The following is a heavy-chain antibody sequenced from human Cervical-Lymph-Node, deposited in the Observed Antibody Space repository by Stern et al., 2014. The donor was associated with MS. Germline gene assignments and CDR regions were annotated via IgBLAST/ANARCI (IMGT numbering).Heavy chain of an antibody. CDR2: IDWDDHK. Sequence: QVTLRESGLALVKPTQTLTLTCTFSGFSLSTSGMRVSWIRQPPGRALEWLARIDWDDHKYYTPSLKTRLTISKDSSKNLVVLTMTNMDPVDTATYYCTRIQAGGGAFDIWGQGTMVTVSS. CDR1: GFSLSTSGMR. V-gene: IGHV2-70*15. D-gene: IGHD2-8*02. J-gene: IGHJ3*02. CDR3: TRIQAGGGAFDI.